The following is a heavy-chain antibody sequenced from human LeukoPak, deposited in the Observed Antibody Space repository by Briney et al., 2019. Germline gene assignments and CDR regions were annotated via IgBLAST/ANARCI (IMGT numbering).Heavy chain of an antibody. J-gene: IGHJ4*02. CDR2: ISWNSGSI. CDR3: AKDTRGYSSGWYTG. CDR1: GFTFDDYA. D-gene: IGHD6-19*01. V-gene: IGHV3-9*01. Sequence: GRSLRLSCAASGFTFDDYAMHWVRQAPGKGLEWVSGISWNSGSIGYADSVKGRLTISRDNAKNSLYLQMNSLRAEDTALYYCAKDTRGYSSGWYTGWGQGTLVTVSS.